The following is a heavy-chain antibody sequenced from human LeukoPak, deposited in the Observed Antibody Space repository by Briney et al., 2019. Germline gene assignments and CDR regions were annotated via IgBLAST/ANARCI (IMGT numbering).Heavy chain of an antibody. V-gene: IGHV1-69*06. CDR3: ARDPEIYCSGGSCIDY. Sequence: SVKVSCKASGGTFSSYAISWVRQAPGQGLEWMGGIIPNFGTTNYSHNSQDRVTITADNSTSTAYMELSSLRYEETAVYYCARDPEIYCSGGSCIDYWGQGTLVTVSS. J-gene: IGHJ4*02. CDR1: GGTFSSYA. D-gene: IGHD2-15*01. CDR2: IIPNFGTT.